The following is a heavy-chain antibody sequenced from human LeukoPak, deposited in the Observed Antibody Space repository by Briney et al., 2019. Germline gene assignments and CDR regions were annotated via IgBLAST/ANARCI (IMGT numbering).Heavy chain of an antibody. Sequence: GGSLRLSCTTSGFAFDDFAMSWVRQPAGKGLEWVGVIRRRAYGGAAEYAASVKGRFIISRDDSKGIAYLQMNSLKTEDTAVYYCSRNGLVDFDYWGQGSRVIVSP. CDR1: GFAFDDFA. CDR2: IRRRAYGGAA. CDR3: SRNGLVDFDY. J-gene: IGHJ4*02. V-gene: IGHV3-49*04.